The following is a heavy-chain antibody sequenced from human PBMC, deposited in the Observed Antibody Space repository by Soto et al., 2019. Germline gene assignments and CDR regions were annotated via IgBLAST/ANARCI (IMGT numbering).Heavy chain of an antibody. Sequence: QVQLVQSGAEVKKPGSSVKVSCKASGGTFSSYAISWVRQAPGQGLQWMGGIIPICGTANYAQKFQGRVTSTADKSTSTAYMELSSLRSEATAVYYCARTPSLGGSTLFDYWGQGTMVTVSS. CDR2: IIPICGTA. CDR3: ARTPSLGGSTLFDY. J-gene: IGHJ4*02. CDR1: GGTFSSYA. V-gene: IGHV1-69*06. D-gene: IGHD2-15*01.